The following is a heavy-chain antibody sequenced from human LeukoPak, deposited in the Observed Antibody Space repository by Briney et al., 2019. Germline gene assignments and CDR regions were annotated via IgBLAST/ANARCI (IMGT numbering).Heavy chain of an antibody. Sequence: SETLSLTCTVSGGSISSYYWSWIRQPPGKGLEWIGYTYYSGSTNYNPSLKSRVTISVDTSKNQFSLKLSSVTAADTAVYYCAREMYYYDSSGYQDSFKGDAFDIWGQGTMVTVSS. CDR1: GGSISSYY. CDR3: AREMYYYDSSGYQDSFKGDAFDI. J-gene: IGHJ3*02. V-gene: IGHV4-59*01. D-gene: IGHD3-22*01. CDR2: TYYSGST.